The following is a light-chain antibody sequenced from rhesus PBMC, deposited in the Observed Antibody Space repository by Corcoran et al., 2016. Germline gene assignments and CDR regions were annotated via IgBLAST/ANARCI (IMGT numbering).Light chain of an antibody. CDR2: KVA. J-gene: IGKJ1*01. CDR3: GQGTHWPPT. V-gene: IGKV2-64*01. Sequence: DVVMTQSPLSLPITPGQPASISCRSSQSPVHSTGNTYLSWYQQKPGQPPRLLIYKVANRDSGVPDRFSGIGAGTDFTLQICRGEAEDVGVYYCGQGTHWPPTFGQGTKVEIK. CDR1: QSPVHSTGNTY.